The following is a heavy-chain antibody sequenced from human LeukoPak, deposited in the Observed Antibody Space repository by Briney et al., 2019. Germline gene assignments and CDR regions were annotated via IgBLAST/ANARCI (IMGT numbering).Heavy chain of an antibody. CDR1: GFTFSSYA. V-gene: IGHV3-23*01. CDR2: ISGSGGST. D-gene: IGHD6-13*01. CDR3: AKKYSSSWYDY. Sequence: PGGSLRLSCAASGFTFSSYAMGWVRQAPGKGLEWVSTISGSGGSTYYADSVKGRFAISRDNSKNTLYLQMYSLRAEDTAVYYCAKKYSSSWYDYWGQGTLVTVSS. J-gene: IGHJ4*02.